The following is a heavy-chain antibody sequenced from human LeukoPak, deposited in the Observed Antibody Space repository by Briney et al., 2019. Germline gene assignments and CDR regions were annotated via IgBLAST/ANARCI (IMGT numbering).Heavy chain of an antibody. J-gene: IGHJ5*02. CDR2: INPNSGGT. CDR3: ARGYSSGWGSWFDP. Sequence: ASVKVSCKASGYTFTGYYMHWVRQAPGQGLEWMGWINPNSGGTNNAQKFQGRVTMTRDTSISTAYMELSRLRSDDTAVYYCARGYSSGWGSWFDPWGQGTLVTVSS. CDR1: GYTFTGYY. V-gene: IGHV1-2*02. D-gene: IGHD6-19*01.